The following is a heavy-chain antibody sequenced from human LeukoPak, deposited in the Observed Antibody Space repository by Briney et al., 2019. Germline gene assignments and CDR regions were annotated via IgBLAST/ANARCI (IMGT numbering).Heavy chain of an antibody. CDR2: IKTDESST. V-gene: IGHV3-74*01. CDR1: GDSW. J-gene: IGHJ4*02. CDR3: ARGDGVIMKY. D-gene: IGHD3-10*01. Sequence: GGSLRLSCAGSGDSWMHWVRRVPGEGLVWVSRIKTDESSTSYADSVKGRFTISNDNAENTLYLQMNSLRAEDTAVYYCARGDGVIMKYWGQGTLVTVSS.